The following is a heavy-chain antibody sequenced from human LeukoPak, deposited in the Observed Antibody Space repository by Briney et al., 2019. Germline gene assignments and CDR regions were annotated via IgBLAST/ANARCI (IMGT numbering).Heavy chain of an antibody. V-gene: IGHV3-7*01. CDR2: IKQDGSEK. Sequence: PGGSLRLSCAASGFTFSSYWMTWVRQAPGKGLEWVANIKQDGSEKYYVDSVKGRFTISRDNSKNTLYLQMNSLRVEDTAVYYCARDPLWGRGYSYGYFDYWGQGTLLTVSS. D-gene: IGHD5-18*01. CDR3: ARDPLWGRGYSYGYFDY. J-gene: IGHJ4*02. CDR1: GFTFSSYW.